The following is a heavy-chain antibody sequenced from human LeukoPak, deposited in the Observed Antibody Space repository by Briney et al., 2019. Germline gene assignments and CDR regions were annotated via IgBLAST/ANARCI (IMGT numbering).Heavy chain of an antibody. Sequence: SETLSLTCTVSGGSISSYYWSWIRQPAGKGLEWIGRISTSGSTNYNPSLKSRVTMSVDTSKNQFSLKLSSVTAADTAVYYCARVRYCSGGSCYSGYYYYYMDVWGNGTTVTVFS. CDR3: ARVRYCSGGSCYSGYYYYYMDV. V-gene: IGHV4-4*07. J-gene: IGHJ6*03. CDR2: ISTSGST. D-gene: IGHD2-15*01. CDR1: GGSISSYY.